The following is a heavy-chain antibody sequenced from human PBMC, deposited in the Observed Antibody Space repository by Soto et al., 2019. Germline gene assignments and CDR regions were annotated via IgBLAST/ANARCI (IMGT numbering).Heavy chain of an antibody. CDR1: GGSISSSNW. D-gene: IGHD2-15*01. CDR3: ASRRPGRDCSGGSCHSPKEDWFDP. Sequence: SETLSLTCAVSGGSISSSNWWSWVRQPPGKGLEWIGEIYHSGSTNYNPSLKSRVTISVDKSKNQFSLKLSSVTAADTAVYYCASRRPGRDCSGGSCHSPKEDWFDPWGQGTLVTVSS. J-gene: IGHJ5*02. CDR2: IYHSGST. V-gene: IGHV4-4*02.